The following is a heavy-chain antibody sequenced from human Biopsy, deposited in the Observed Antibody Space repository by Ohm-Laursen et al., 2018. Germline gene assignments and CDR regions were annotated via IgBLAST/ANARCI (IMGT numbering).Heavy chain of an antibody. Sequence: ASVKVSCKASGYTFTDYFLHWVRQAPGQGPEWMGWINPNSGGTNYAQKFQGRVTMTRDTSISTAYMELSRLRSDDTAVYYCARGGVDTAMVENWGQGTLVTVSS. CDR3: ARGGVDTAMVEN. D-gene: IGHD5-18*01. V-gene: IGHV1-2*02. J-gene: IGHJ4*02. CDR1: GYTFTDYF. CDR2: INPNSGGT.